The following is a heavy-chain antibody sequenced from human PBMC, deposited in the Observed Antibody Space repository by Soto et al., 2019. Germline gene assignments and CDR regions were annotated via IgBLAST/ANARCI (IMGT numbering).Heavy chain of an antibody. Sequence: SVKVSCKASGGTFNNYVINWVRQAPGQGLEWMAGIIPIFGTPNYAQKFQGRVTITADKSTSTAYMELNSLRSEDTAVYYCAGRCDGTNCLAHFDSWGQGTLVTVSS. CDR3: AGRCDGTNCLAHFDS. CDR2: IIPIFGTP. J-gene: IGHJ4*02. D-gene: IGHD2-2*01. CDR1: GGTFNNYV. V-gene: IGHV1-69*06.